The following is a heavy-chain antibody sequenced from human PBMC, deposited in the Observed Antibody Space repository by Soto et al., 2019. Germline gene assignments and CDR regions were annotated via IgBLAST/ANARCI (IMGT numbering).Heavy chain of an antibody. V-gene: IGHV4-39*01. CDR1: GVSISDTSYY. Sequence: QLQLQESGPGLVKPSETLSLTCNVSGVSISDTSYYWGWIRQPPGKGLEWIGTIYFNGNTFYNPSLKSRSTISVDTAKNQISLRLTSVTAADSAVYYCARQGAYWGQGTLVAVSS. CDR2: IYFNGNT. J-gene: IGHJ4*02. D-gene: IGHD3-16*01. CDR3: ARQGAY.